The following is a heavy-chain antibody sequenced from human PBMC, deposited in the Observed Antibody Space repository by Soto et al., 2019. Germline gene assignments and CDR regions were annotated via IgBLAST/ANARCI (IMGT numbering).Heavy chain of an antibody. CDR1: GYTFSTYT. Sequence: ASVKVSCKAAGYTFSTYTMNWVRQAPGQSLEWMGWINAGSGNTKYSQNFQGRVSITRDTSASTVYMELTGLKSEDTAVYYCARDTETLGPRANDALDIWGQGTMVTVSS. CDR3: ARDTETLGPRANDALDI. V-gene: IGHV1-3*01. J-gene: IGHJ3*02. CDR2: INAGSGNT. D-gene: IGHD3-3*02.